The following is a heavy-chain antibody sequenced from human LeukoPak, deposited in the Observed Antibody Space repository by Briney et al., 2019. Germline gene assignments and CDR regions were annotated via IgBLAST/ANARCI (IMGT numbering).Heavy chain of an antibody. Sequence: PGGSLRLSCAASGFTFSSYEMNWVRQAPGKGLEWVSYISSSGSTIYYADSVKGRFTISRDNAKNPLYLQMNSLRAEGTAVYYCASDAYCGGDCYYNHFDYWGQGTLVTVSS. J-gene: IGHJ4*02. CDR1: GFTFSSYE. CDR3: ASDAYCGGDCYYNHFDY. CDR2: ISSSGSTI. D-gene: IGHD2-21*02. V-gene: IGHV3-48*03.